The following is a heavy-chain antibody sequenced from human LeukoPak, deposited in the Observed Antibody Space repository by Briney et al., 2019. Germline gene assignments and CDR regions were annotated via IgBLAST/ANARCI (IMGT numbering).Heavy chain of an antibody. CDR1: GGTFSSYA. J-gene: IGHJ3*02. V-gene: IGHV1-69*04. CDR3: ARDSVVVVARGGAFDI. Sequence: ASVKVSCKASGGTFSSYAISWVRQAPGQGLEWMGRIIPILGIANYAQKFQGRVTITADKSTSTAYMELSSLRSEDTAVYYCARDSVVVVARGGAFDIWGQGTMVTVSS. CDR2: IIPILGIA. D-gene: IGHD2-15*01.